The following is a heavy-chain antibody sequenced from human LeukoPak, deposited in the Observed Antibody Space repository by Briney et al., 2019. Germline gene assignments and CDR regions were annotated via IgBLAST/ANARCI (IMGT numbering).Heavy chain of an antibody. CDR1: GGTFSSYA. Sequence: SVKVSCKASGGTFSSYAISWVRQAPGQGLEWMGRIIPILGIANYAQKFQGRVTITADKSTSTAYMELSSLRSEDTAVYYCARDPNYYDSSGYSTPKNYYYGMDVWGQGTTVTVSS. D-gene: IGHD3-22*01. V-gene: IGHV1-69*04. J-gene: IGHJ6*02. CDR2: IIPILGIA. CDR3: ARDPNYYDSSGYSTPKNYYYGMDV.